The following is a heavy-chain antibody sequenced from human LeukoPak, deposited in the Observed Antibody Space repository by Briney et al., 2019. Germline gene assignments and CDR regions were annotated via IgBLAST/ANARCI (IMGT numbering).Heavy chain of an antibody. J-gene: IGHJ6*03. D-gene: IGHD1-26*01. CDR3: ARDPYSGSYGNYYYYFMDV. V-gene: IGHV3-7*01. Sequence: GGCLRLSCAASEFTFSSTWLTWVRQAPGKGLEWVANIKQDGSEKFYVDSVKGRFTISRDSAKNSLYLQMNSLRAEDTAVYYCARDPYSGSYGNYYYYFMDVWGKGTTVTISS. CDR1: EFTFSSTW. CDR2: IKQDGSEK.